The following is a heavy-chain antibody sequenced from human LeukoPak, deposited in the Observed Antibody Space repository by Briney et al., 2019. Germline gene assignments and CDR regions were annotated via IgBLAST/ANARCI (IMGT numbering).Heavy chain of an antibody. D-gene: IGHD5-18*01. Sequence: GGSLRLSCAASGFTFSSYWMSWVRRAPGKGLEWVANIKQDGSEKYYVDSVKGRFTISRDNAKNSLYLQMNSLRAEDTAVYYCARDEVSYGFYYYYYMDVWGKGTTVTVSS. CDR1: GFTFSSYW. CDR2: IKQDGSEK. J-gene: IGHJ6*03. V-gene: IGHV3-7*01. CDR3: ARDEVSYGFYYYYYMDV.